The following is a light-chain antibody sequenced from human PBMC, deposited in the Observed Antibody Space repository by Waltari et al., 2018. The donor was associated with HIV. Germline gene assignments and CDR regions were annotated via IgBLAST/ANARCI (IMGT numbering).Light chain of an antibody. CDR2: AAS. J-gene: IGKJ3*01. CDR3: QQYNSWPPRFT. CDR1: QSVSSN. Sequence: EIVMTQSPATMSASPGERPVLSGRASQSVSSNLAWYQQTPGQAPRLLIYAASARATGIPPRFRGSGSGTEFTLTISGLQSEDFAFYYCQQYNSWPPRFTFGPGTKVDFK. V-gene: IGKV3-15*01.